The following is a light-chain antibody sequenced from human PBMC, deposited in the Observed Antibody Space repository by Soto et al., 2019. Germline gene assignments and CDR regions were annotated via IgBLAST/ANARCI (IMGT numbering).Light chain of an antibody. CDR3: QKYDSAPCT. Sequence: DIQMTQSPSSLSASVRDRVTITCRASQGISNYLAWYQQKPGQAPKLLLYAASTLHSGVPSRFSGSGSGTDFTLTISSLQPEDVATYYCQKYDSAPCTFGQGTKVEIK. CDR1: QGISNY. CDR2: AAS. V-gene: IGKV1-27*01. J-gene: IGKJ1*01.